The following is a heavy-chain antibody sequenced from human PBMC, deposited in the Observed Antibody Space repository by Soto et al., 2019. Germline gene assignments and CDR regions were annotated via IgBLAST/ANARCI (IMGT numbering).Heavy chain of an antibody. Sequence: GDPLNNARKGAVYSFSGYLSGWLRHMPGKGLEWMGIIYPGDSDTRYSPSFQGQVTISADKSISTAYLQWSSLKASDTAMYYCARRCSGGSSSQRAFDIWGQGTMVTVS. D-gene: IGHD2-15*01. V-gene: IGHV5-51*01. CDR3: ARRCSGGSSSQRAFDI. CDR2: IYPGDSDT. J-gene: IGHJ3*02. CDR1: VYSFSGYL.